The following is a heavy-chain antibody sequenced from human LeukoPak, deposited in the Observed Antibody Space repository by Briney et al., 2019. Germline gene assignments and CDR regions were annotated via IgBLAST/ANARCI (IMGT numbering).Heavy chain of an antibody. CDR1: GGSISSYY. D-gene: IGHD3-3*01. V-gene: IGHV4-59*01. J-gene: IGHJ5*02. CDR3: ARAVYYDFWSGSNWFDP. CDR2: IYYSGST. Sequence: SETLSLTCTVSGGSISSYYWSWIRQPPGKGLEWIGYIYYSGSTNYNPSLKSRVTISVDTSKNQFSLKLSSVTAADTAVYYCARAVYYDFWSGSNWFDPWGQGTLVTVSS.